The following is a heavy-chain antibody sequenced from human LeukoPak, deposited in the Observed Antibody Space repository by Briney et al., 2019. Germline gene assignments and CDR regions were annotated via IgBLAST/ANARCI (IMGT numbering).Heavy chain of an antibody. CDR2: IYYSGST. Sequence: LETLSLTCTVPGGSISNYYWSWIRQPPGKGLEWIGYIYYSGSTNYNPSLKSRVTISVYTSKNQFSVKLTSVTAADTAVYYCARHGYTYGNFDYWGQGTLVTVSS. CDR3: ARHGYTYGNFDY. V-gene: IGHV4-59*08. D-gene: IGHD4-17*01. J-gene: IGHJ4*02. CDR1: GGSISNYY.